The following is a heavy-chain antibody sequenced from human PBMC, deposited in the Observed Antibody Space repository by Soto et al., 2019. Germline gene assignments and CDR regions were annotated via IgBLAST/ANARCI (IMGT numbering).Heavy chain of an antibody. Sequence: ASVKVSCKASGYTFTSYGISWVRQAPGQGLEWMGWISAYNGNTNYAQKLQGRVTMTTDTSTSTAYMELRSLRSDATAVYYCAREYCGGDCYPYFDYWGQGTLVTGSS. J-gene: IGHJ4*02. CDR2: ISAYNGNT. CDR1: GYTFTSYG. CDR3: AREYCGGDCYPYFDY. V-gene: IGHV1-18*01. D-gene: IGHD2-21*02.